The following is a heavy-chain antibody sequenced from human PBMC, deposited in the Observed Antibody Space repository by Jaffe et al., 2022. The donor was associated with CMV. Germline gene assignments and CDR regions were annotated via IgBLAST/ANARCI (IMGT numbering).Heavy chain of an antibody. CDR1: GYTFTSYG. Sequence: QVQLVQSGAEVKKPGASVKVSCKASGYTFTSYGISWVRQAPGQGLEWMGWISAYNGNTNYAQKLQGRVTMTTDTSTSTAYMELRSLRSDDTAVYYCARDPFHIGFSLARKYYYGMDVWGQGTTVTVSS. CDR2: ISAYNGNT. V-gene: IGHV1-18*01. CDR3: ARDPFHIGFSLARKYYYGMDV. J-gene: IGHJ6*02. D-gene: IGHD2-21*01.